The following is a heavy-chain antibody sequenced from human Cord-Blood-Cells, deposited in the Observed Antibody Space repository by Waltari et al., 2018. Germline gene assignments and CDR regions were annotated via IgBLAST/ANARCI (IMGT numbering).Heavy chain of an antibody. CDR2: IIPILGIA. CDR3: ARDRELENSDAFDI. D-gene: IGHD1-1*01. J-gene: IGHJ3*02. CDR1: GVTFTSYA. V-gene: IGHV1-69*04. Sequence: QVQLVQSGAEVKKPGSSVKVSCKASGVTFTSYATSWVRQAPGQGLEWMGGIIPILGIANYAQKFQGRVTITADESTSTAYMELSSLRSEGTAVYYCARDRELENSDAFDIWGQGTMVTVSS.